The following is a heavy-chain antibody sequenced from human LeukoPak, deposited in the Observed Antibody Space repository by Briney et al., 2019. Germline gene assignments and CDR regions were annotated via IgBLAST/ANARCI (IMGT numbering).Heavy chain of an antibody. D-gene: IGHD2-15*01. J-gene: IGHJ4*02. Sequence: GGSLRLSCAASGFTFSSYAMSWVRQAPGKGLEWVSGISGSGGSTYYADSVKGRLPISRDNSKNTLYLQMNSLRAEDTAVYYCALAGGVVVVAVYFDYWGQGTLVTVSS. V-gene: IGHV3-23*01. CDR2: ISGSGGST. CDR3: ALAGGVVVVAVYFDY. CDR1: GFTFSSYA.